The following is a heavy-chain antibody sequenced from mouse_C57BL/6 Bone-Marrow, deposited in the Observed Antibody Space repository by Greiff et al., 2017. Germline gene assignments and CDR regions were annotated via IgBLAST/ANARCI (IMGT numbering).Heavy chain of an antibody. V-gene: IGHV1-55*01. Sequence: QVQLQQPGAELVKPGASVQMSCKASGYTFTSYWITWVKQRPGQGLEWIGDIYPGSGSTIYNEKFKSKATLTVDTSSSTAYMQLSSLTSEDSAVYDCARSLTGTFFDYWGQGTTLTVSS. J-gene: IGHJ2*01. D-gene: IGHD4-1*01. CDR3: ARSLTGTFFDY. CDR2: IYPGSGST. CDR1: GYTFTSYW.